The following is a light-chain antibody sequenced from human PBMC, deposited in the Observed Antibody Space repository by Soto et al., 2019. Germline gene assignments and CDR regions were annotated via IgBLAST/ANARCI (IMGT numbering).Light chain of an antibody. V-gene: IGKV3-20*01. J-gene: IGKJ1*01. Sequence: EIVLTQSPGTLSLSPGERATLSCRASQSVSSSYLAWYQQKPGQAPRLLIYGASSRATGIPDRISGSGSGTDFTLTLSILEPEDFAVYYCQQYGSSPWTFGQGTKVEIK. CDR3: QQYGSSPWT. CDR2: GAS. CDR1: QSVSSSY.